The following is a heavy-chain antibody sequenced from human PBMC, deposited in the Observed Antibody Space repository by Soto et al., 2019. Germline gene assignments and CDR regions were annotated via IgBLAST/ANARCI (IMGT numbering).Heavy chain of an antibody. CDR2: ISAYNGNT. CDR1: GYTFTSYG. Sequence: AAVKVSCKASGYTFTSYGISWVRQAPGQGLEWMGWISAYNGNTNYAQKLQGRVTMTTDTSTSTAYMEPRSLRSDDTAVYYCASGGYSGYDTKSCGMDVWGQGTTVTVSS. J-gene: IGHJ6*02. CDR3: ASGGYSGYDTKSCGMDV. D-gene: IGHD5-12*01. V-gene: IGHV1-18*04.